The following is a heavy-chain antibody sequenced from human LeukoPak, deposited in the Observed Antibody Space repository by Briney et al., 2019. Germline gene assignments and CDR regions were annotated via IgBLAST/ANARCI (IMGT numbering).Heavy chain of an antibody. Sequence: GGSLRLSCAASGFTFSSYAMHWVRQAPGKGLEWVAVISYDGSNKYYADSVKGRFTISRDNSKNTLYLQMNSLRAEDTAVYYCARSVDCSSTSCYGTYVLRYFDWPENWFDPWGQGTLVTVSS. CDR3: ARSVDCSSTSCYGTYVLRYFDWPENWFDP. J-gene: IGHJ5*02. CDR2: ISYDGSNK. D-gene: IGHD2-2*01. CDR1: GFTFSSYA. V-gene: IGHV3-30*04.